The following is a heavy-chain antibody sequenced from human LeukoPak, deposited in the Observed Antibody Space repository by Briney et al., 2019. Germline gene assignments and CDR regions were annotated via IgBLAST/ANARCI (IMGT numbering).Heavy chain of an antibody. CDR1: GFTFSSYA. D-gene: IGHD5-24*01. CDR3: AEEVLAPRRDGYNRVFDY. CDR2: ISGSGGST. V-gene: IGHV3-23*01. Sequence: GGSLRLSCAASGFTFSSYAMSWVRQAPGKGLEWVSAISGSGGSTYYADSVKGRFTISRDNSKNTLYLQMNSLRAEDTAVYYCAEEVLAPRRDGYNRVFDYWGQGTLVTVSS. J-gene: IGHJ4*02.